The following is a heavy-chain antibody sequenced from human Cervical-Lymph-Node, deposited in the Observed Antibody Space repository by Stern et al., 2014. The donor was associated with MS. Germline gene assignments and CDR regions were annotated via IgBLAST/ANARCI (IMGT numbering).Heavy chain of an antibody. CDR3: ARDPRSRTTVTS. CDR2: IYYSGVT. D-gene: IGHD4-17*01. CDR1: GGTISNDGYY. J-gene: IGHJ5*02. Sequence: VQLVESGPGLVKPSQTLSLTCIVSGGTISNDGYYWSWIRQHPGKGLEWIGYIYYSGVTYYNPSIKSRVTISIDTSKNQFSLKLNSVTAADTAVYYCARDPRSRTTVTSWGQGTLVTVSS. V-gene: IGHV4-31*03.